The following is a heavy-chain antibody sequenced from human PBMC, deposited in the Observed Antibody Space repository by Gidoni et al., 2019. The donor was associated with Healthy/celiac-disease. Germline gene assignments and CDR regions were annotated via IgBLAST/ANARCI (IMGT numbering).Heavy chain of an antibody. CDR2: ISSSSSTI. CDR1: GFPFSSYS. J-gene: IGHJ4*02. D-gene: IGHD6-19*01. CDR3: ARDLGVAVAGTAPPALDY. Sequence: EVQLVESGGGLVQPGGSLRLSCAASGFPFSSYSMNWVRQAPGKGLEWVSYISSSSSTIYYADSVKGRFTISRDNAKNSLYLQMNSLRDEDTAVYYCARDLGVAVAGTAPPALDYWGQGTLVTVSS. V-gene: IGHV3-48*02.